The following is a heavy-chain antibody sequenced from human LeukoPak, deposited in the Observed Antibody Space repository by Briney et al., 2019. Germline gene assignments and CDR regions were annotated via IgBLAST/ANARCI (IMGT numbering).Heavy chain of an antibody. D-gene: IGHD3-22*01. CDR2: IYPGDSDT. CDR1: GYNFTSYW. J-gene: IGHJ4*02. V-gene: IGHV5-51*01. CDR3: ARGGQYYYDSSGSFVFDY. Sequence: GESLKISCKGSGYNFTSYWIGWVRQMPGKGLEWMGIIYPGDSDTRYSPSFQGQVTISADKSISTAYLQWSSLKASDTAMYYCARGGQYYYDSSGSFVFDYWGQGTLVTVSS.